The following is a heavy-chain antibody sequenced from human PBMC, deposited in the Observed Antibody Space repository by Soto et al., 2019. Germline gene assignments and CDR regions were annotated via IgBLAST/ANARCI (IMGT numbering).Heavy chain of an antibody. Sequence: QLQLQESGSGLVKPSQTLSLTCVVSGGSISSGGYFWSWIRQPPGKGLGWIGYIYHSGSSYYNPSLESRVPISVDRSKNQCSLKLSAVTAAETAVDYCARALGPGGQGTLVTVSS. V-gene: IGHV4-30-2*01. J-gene: IGHJ5*02. CDR3: ARALGP. CDR2: IYHSGSS. CDR1: GGSISSGGYF.